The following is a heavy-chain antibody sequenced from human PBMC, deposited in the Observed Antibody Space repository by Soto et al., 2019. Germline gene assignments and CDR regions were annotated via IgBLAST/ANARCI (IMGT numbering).Heavy chain of an antibody. CDR1: GGSVSSGSYY. V-gene: IGHV4-61*01. CDR3: ARDHLDPRNSGYSYGGVYYYYYGMDV. CDR2: IYYSGST. D-gene: IGHD5-18*01. J-gene: IGHJ6*02. Sequence: SETLSLTCTVSGGSVSSGSYYWSWIRQPPGKGLEWIGYIYYSGSTNYNPSLKSRVTISVDTSKNQFSLKLSSVTAADTAVYYCARDHLDPRNSGYSYGGVYYYYYGMDVWGQGTTVTVSS.